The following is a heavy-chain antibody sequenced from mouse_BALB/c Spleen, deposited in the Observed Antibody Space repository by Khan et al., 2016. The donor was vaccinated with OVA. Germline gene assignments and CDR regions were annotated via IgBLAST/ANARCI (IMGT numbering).Heavy chain of an antibody. CDR1: GFSFSTYT. V-gene: IGHV5-6-4*01. CDR2: ISSGSTYT. Sequence: EVELVESGGGLVKPGGSLKLSCAASGFSFSTYTMSWVRQTPEKRLEWVATISSGSTYTYYPDSVRGRFTISRDNATNTLYLQMSSLKSEDTAMYYCTRDGSYAHWYFDVWGAGTTVTVSS. J-gene: IGHJ1*01. D-gene: IGHD1-1*02. CDR3: TRDGSYAHWYFDV.